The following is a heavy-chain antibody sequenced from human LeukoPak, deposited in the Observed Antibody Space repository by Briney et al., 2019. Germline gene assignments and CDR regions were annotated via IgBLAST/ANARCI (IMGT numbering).Heavy chain of an antibody. CDR2: VIPIFGTG. J-gene: IGHJ3*02. CDR1: GGTFSSYA. D-gene: IGHD2-15*01. CDR3: ARDGGYCSGGSCSNHAFDI. Sequence: SVKVSCKASGGTFSSYAISWVRQAPGQGLEWMGGVIPIFGTGNYAQKFQGRVTITADKSTSTAYMELSSLRSEDTAVYYCARDGGYCSGGSCSNHAFDIWGQGTMVTVSS. V-gene: IGHV1-69*06.